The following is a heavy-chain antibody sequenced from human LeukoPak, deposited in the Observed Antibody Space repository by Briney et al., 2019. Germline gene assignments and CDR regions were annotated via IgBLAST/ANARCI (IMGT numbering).Heavy chain of an antibody. J-gene: IGHJ4*02. D-gene: IGHD1-26*01. CDR2: ISYDGSNK. V-gene: IGHV3-30*18. CDR1: GFTFSSYG. Sequence: QPGRSLRLSCAASGFTFSSYGMHWVRQAPGKGLEWVAVISYDGSNKYYADSVKGRFTISRDNSKNTLYLQMNSLRAEDTAVYYCAKAVGDSGSYAFKNFDYWGQGTLVTVSS. CDR3: AKAVGDSGSYAFKNFDY.